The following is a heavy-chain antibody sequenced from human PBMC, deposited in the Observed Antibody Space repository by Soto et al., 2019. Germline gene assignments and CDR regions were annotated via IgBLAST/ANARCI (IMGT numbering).Heavy chain of an antibody. CDR2: IKQDGSEK. V-gene: IGHV3-7*04. Sequence: GSLRLSCAASGFTFSSYWMSWVRQAPGKGLEWVANIKQDGSEKYYVDSVKGRFTISRDNAKNSLYLQMNSLRAEDTAVYYCARETVAAAAPPYYYYYGMDVWGQGTTVTVSS. CDR3: ARETVAAAAPPYYYYYGMDV. D-gene: IGHD6-13*01. J-gene: IGHJ6*02. CDR1: GFTFSSYW.